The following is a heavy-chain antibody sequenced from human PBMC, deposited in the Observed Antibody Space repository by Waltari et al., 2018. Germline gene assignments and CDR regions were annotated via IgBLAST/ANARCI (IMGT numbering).Heavy chain of an antibody. CDR2: IYTSGSP. V-gene: IGHV4-4*07. D-gene: IGHD4-4*01. Sequence: QVQLQESGPGLVKPSETLSLTCTVSGGSISSYYWSWIRQPAGKGLEWIGRIYTSGSPNYNPALKSRVTMSVDTSKNQVSLKLSSVTAADTAVYYCAREHSNYDWFDPWGQGTLVTVSS. CDR3: AREHSNYDWFDP. CDR1: GGSISSYY. J-gene: IGHJ5*02.